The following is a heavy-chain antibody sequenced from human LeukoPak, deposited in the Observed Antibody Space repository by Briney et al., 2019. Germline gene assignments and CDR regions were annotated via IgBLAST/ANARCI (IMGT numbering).Heavy chain of an antibody. CDR1: GGSMSPYH. J-gene: IGHJ4*02. V-gene: IGHV4-59*08. CDR2: IYYSGST. CDR3: ARAVSGRFDY. D-gene: IGHD6-19*01. Sequence: SETLPLTCTVSGGSMSPYHWGWIRQPPGKGLEWTGYIYYSGSTNYNPSLKSRVTISVDTSKNQFSLKLSSVTAADTAIYYCARAVSGRFDYWGQGTLVTVSS.